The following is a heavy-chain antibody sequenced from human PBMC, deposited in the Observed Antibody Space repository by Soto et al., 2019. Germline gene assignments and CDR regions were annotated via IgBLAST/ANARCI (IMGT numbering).Heavy chain of an antibody. D-gene: IGHD3-10*01. CDR1: VYTFTSYD. V-gene: IGHV1-8*01. CDR3: ARVGIMVRGVIDAFDI. J-gene: IGHJ3*02. Sequence: ASVKVSCKASVYTFTSYDINWVRQATGQGLEWMGWMNPNSGNTGYAQKFQGRVTMTRNTSISTAYMELSSLRSEDTAVYYCARVGIMVRGVIDAFDIWGQGTMVTVSS. CDR2: MNPNSGNT.